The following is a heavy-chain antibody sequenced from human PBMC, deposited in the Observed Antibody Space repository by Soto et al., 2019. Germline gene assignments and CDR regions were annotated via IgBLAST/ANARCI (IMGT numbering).Heavy chain of an antibody. V-gene: IGHV3-74*01. Sequence: GGSLRLSCAASGFTFNSYWMHWVRQAPGKGPVWVSRISGDGSQTRYADSVQGRFTISRDNAKNTLYLQMNSPRAEDTAVYYCVRGYFYDNAGPYFDYWGQGTLVTVPS. CDR1: GFTFNSYW. J-gene: IGHJ4*02. CDR2: ISGDGSQT. CDR3: VRGYFYDNAGPYFDY. D-gene: IGHD3-22*01.